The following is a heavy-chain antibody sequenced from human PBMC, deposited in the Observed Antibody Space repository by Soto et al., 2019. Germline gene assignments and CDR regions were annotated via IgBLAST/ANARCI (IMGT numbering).Heavy chain of an antibody. CDR3: AKTASPTTCYNCYYYGLDV. J-gene: IGHJ6*02. D-gene: IGHD2-2*02. V-gene: IGHV1-2*02. CDR2: INPNSGGT. CDR1: EYTFTGYY. Sequence: ASVKVSGKASEYTFTGYYIHWVRQAAGQGLEWMGWINPNSGGTKYGQKFQGRVTMTRDTSISTAYMELNSLRSDDTAVYFCAKTASPTTCYNCYYYGLDVWGQGTTVPVSS.